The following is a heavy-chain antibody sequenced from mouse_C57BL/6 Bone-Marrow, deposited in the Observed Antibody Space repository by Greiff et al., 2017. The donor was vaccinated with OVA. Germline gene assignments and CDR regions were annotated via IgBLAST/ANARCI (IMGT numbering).Heavy chain of an antibody. CDR2: IYPGDGDT. Sequence: QVQLQQSGPELVKPGASVKISCKASGYAFSSSWMHWVKQRPGQGLEWIGRIYPGDGDTNYTGKFKGKATLTADKSSSTAYMQLSSLTSEDSAVYICAKRDYYVSSYENFDVWGTGTTVTVSS. CDR1: GYAFSSSW. CDR3: AKRDYYVSSYENFDV. V-gene: IGHV1-82*01. J-gene: IGHJ1*03. D-gene: IGHD1-1*01.